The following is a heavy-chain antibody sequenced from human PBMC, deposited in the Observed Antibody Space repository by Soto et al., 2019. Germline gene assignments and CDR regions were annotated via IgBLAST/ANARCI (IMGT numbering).Heavy chain of an antibody. D-gene: IGHD3-16*01. Sequence: PPETLSLTCNVSGGSISNYYWTWVRQSPEKGLEWIGYMYYNGNINYNPSLKSRVTISIDTSKNQFSLTLKSVTAADTAVYYCASGGNWFDPWGQGVLVTVS. J-gene: IGHJ5*02. CDR2: MYYNGNI. CDR3: ASGGNWFDP. V-gene: IGHV4-59*01. CDR1: GGSISNYY.